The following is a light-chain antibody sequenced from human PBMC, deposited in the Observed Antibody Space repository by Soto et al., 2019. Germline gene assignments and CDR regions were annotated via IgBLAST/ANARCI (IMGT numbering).Light chain of an antibody. CDR2: DNS. J-gene: IGLJ3*02. CDR3: SSYTGDTNNLVV. V-gene: IGLV1-51*01. Sequence: QSVLSQPPSLSAAPGQKVTISCYGSNSNIENNFVSWFRQFPGAAPDLLIFDNSNRPSGIPDRFSGSKSGSSATLAISGLQAGDEAHYYCSSYTGDTNNLVVFGGGTKLTVL. CDR1: NSNIENNF.